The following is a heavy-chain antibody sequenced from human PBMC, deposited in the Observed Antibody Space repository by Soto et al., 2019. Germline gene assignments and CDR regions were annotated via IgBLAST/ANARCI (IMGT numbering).Heavy chain of an antibody. V-gene: IGHV4-59*01. Sequence: SETLSLTCTXSGGSISSYYWSWIRQPPGKGLEWIGYIYYSGSTNYNPSLKSRVTISVDTSKNQFSLKLSSVTAADTAVYYCARETSYSSSSGYYYYGMDVWGQGTTVTVSS. CDR2: IYYSGST. CDR3: ARETSYSSSSGYYYYGMDV. J-gene: IGHJ6*02. CDR1: GGSISSYY. D-gene: IGHD6-6*01.